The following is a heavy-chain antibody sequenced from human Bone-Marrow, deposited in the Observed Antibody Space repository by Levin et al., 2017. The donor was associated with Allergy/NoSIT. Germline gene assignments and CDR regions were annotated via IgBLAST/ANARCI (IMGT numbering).Heavy chain of an antibody. CDR1: GFTFNSYD. Sequence: SCAASGFTFNSYDMHWVRQAPGKGLEWVAVISYDGSNKYYADSVKGRFTISRDNSKNTLYLQMNSLRAEDTAVYYCANRYCSGGSCYFDYWGQGTLVTVSS. D-gene: IGHD2-15*01. J-gene: IGHJ4*02. CDR2: ISYDGSNK. CDR3: ANRYCSGGSCYFDY. V-gene: IGHV3-30*18.